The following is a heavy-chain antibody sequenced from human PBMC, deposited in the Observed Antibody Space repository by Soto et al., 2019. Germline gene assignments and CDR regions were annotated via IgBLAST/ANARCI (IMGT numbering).Heavy chain of an antibody. V-gene: IGHV1-46*03. CDR1: GNTFTSYY. CDR3: ARDRAPGWAYYYGMDV. CDR2: INPSSGST. Sequence: QVQLVQSGAEVKKPGASVKVSCKASGNTFTSYYMHWVRQAPGQGLEWMGIINPSSGSTSYAQKFQARVTMTRDTSTSTVYMELSSLRSEDTAVYYCARDRAPGWAYYYGMDVWGQGTTVTVSS. J-gene: IGHJ6*02. D-gene: IGHD1-26*01.